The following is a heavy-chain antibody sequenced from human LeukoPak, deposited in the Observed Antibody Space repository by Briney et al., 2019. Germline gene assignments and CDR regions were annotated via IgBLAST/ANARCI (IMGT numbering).Heavy chain of an antibody. CDR3: ARETYYFDSRTYWYFDL. J-gene: IGHJ2*01. V-gene: IGHV1-18*01. CDR1: GYTFTNYG. D-gene: IGHD3-22*01. Sequence: GASVKVSCKASGYTFTNYGITWVRQAPGQGLEWMGWISAYNGDTNYAQKVQGRVTMTTDTSTRRAYMELRSLRSDDTAVYYCARETYYFDSRTYWYFDLWGRGTLVTVSS. CDR2: ISAYNGDT.